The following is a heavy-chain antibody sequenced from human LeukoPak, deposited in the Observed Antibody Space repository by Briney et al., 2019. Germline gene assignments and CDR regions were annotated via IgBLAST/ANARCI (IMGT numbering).Heavy chain of an antibody. Sequence: ASVKVSCKASGYTFTGYYMHWVRQAPGQGLEWMGWINPNSGGTNYAQKFQGRVTMTRDTSISTAYMELSRLRSDDTAVYYCARALIVVVPAATNWFDPWGQGTLVTVSS. CDR3: ARALIVVVPAATNWFDP. CDR2: INPNSGGT. D-gene: IGHD2-2*01. V-gene: IGHV1-2*02. CDR1: GYTFTGYY. J-gene: IGHJ5*02.